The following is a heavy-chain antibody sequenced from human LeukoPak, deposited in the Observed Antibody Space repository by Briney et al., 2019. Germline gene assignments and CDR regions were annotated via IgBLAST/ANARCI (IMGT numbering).Heavy chain of an antibody. CDR3: ARDAGRGVGDAFDI. Sequence: ASVKVSCKASGYTFTSYTIHWVRQAPGQRLEWMGWINTGNGNTKYSQKFQDRVTMTTDTSTSTAYMELRSLRSDDTAVYYCARDAGRGVGDAFDIWGQGTMVTVSS. D-gene: IGHD1-26*01. CDR2: INTGNGNT. J-gene: IGHJ3*02. CDR1: GYTFTSYT. V-gene: IGHV1-3*04.